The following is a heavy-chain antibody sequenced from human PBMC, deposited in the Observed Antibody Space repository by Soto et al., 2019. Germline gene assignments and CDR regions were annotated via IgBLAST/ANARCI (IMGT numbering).Heavy chain of an antibody. CDR3: ARRYNWNLYYYYGMDV. D-gene: IGHD1-20*01. Sequence: SETLSLTCTVSGGSISSSSCYWGWIRQPPGKGLEWIGSIYYSGSTYYNPSLKSRVTISVDTSKYQFSLKLSSVTAADMALYYCARRYNWNLYYYYGMDVWGQGTTVTVSS. CDR2: IYYSGST. V-gene: IGHV4-39*01. J-gene: IGHJ6*02. CDR1: GGSISSSSCY.